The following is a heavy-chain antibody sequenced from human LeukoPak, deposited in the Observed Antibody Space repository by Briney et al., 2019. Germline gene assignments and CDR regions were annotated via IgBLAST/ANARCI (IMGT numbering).Heavy chain of an antibody. CDR3: AKEGGWENWYFDL. CDR1: GFTFSSYG. V-gene: IGHV3-30*02. CDR2: VGNTGQAK. J-gene: IGHJ2*01. Sequence: GGSLRLSCAASGFTFSSYGMHWVCQAPGKGLEWVAVVGNTGQAKFYSDSVRGRFIISKDSSLNTVYLEMNSLRDDDTGVYYCAKEGGWENWYFDLWGRGALVTVSS. D-gene: IGHD1-26*01.